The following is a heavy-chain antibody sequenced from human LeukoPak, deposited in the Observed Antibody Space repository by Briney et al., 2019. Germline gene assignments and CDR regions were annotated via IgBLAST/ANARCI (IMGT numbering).Heavy chain of an antibody. V-gene: IGHV1-18*01. CDR2: ISAYNGNT. CDR3: ARDGVWFGELYPTTLFDY. J-gene: IGHJ4*02. Sequence: ASVKVSCKASGYTFTSYGISWVRQAPGQGLEWMGWISAYNGNTNYAQKLQGRVTMTTDTSTSTAYMELRSLRSDDTAVYYCARDGVWFGELYPTTLFDYWGQGTLVTVSS. CDR1: GYTFTSYG. D-gene: IGHD3-10*01.